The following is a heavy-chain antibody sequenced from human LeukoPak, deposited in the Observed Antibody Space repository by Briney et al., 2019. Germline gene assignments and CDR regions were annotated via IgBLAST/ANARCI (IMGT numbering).Heavy chain of an antibody. D-gene: IGHD4-11*01. J-gene: IGHJ4*02. V-gene: IGHV1-2*02. CDR3: ARRIYSNYVFDY. CDR2: INPNSGGT. CDR1: GYTFTGYY. Sequence: ASVKVSCKASGYTFTGYYMHWLRQAPGQGLEGMGWINPNSGGTNYAQKFQGRVTMTSDTSISTDYMELSRLRSDDTAVYYCARRIYSNYVFDYWGQGTLVTVFS.